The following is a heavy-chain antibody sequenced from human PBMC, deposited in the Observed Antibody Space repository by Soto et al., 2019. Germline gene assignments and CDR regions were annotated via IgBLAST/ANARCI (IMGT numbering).Heavy chain of an antibody. Sequence: GGSLRLSCAASGFTFSSYAMNWVRQAPGKGLEWVSAISGSGGSTYYADSVKGRFTISRDSSKSTLYLQMNSLRAEDTAVYYCAKGNSWSPALVLDIWGQGTMVTVSS. CDR1: GFTFSSYA. CDR2: ISGSGGST. J-gene: IGHJ3*02. V-gene: IGHV3-23*01. D-gene: IGHD1-7*01. CDR3: AKGNSWSPALVLDI.